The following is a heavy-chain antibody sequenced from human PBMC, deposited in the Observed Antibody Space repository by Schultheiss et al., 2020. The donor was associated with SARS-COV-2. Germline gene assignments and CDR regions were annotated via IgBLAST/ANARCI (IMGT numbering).Heavy chain of an antibody. CDR3: ASSLLEWTNWFDP. D-gene: IGHD3-3*01. CDR2: SWNSDSM. V-gene: IGHV3-66*03. Sequence: GGSLRLSCAASGFTVSSNYMSWVRQAPGKGLEWVSGISWNSDSMAYADSVKGRFTISRDNSKNTLYLQMNSLRAEDTAVYYCASSLLEWTNWFDPWGQGTLVTVSS. CDR1: GFTVSSNY. J-gene: IGHJ5*02.